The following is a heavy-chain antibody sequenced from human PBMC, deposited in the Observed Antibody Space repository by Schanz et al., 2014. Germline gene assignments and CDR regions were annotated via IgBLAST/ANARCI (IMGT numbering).Heavy chain of an antibody. CDR3: ARDLSSLIQGDV. D-gene: IGHD2-2*01. CDR2: ISSTSRAT. Sequence: EVQLVESGGGMVQPGGSLRLSCAASGFTFRSYSMNWVRQAPGKGLEWISYISSTSRATYYADSVKGRFTISRDNAKNSLFLQMNSLRAEDTAVYFCARDLSSLIQGDVWGKGTTVTVSS. J-gene: IGHJ6*04. V-gene: IGHV3-48*01. CDR1: GFTFRSYS.